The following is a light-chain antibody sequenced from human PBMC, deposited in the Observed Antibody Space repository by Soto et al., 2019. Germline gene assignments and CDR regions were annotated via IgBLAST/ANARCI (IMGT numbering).Light chain of an antibody. J-gene: IGKJ4*01. CDR1: QSVSSSY. CDR2: DAS. Sequence: EIGLAQSPGTLALSPGERATLSCRASQSVSSSYLAWYQQKPGQAPRLLIYDASNRATGIPARFSGSGSGTDFTLTISSLEPEDFAVYYCQHRSNWPLTFGGGTKVAI. CDR3: QHRSNWPLT. V-gene: IGKV3D-20*02.